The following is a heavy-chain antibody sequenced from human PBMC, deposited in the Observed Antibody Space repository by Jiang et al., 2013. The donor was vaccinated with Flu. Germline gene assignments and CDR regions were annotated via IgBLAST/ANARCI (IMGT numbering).Heavy chain of an antibody. CDR2: IYFSGST. CDR1: GDSIRSYY. D-gene: IGHD2-21*01. Sequence: LLKPSETLSLTCTVSGDSIRSYYWSWIRQPPGKGLEWIGYIYFSGSTNYNPSLKSRATISVDTAKNQFSLKLTSVTTADTAVYYCARVAVSYCGGDCFNNRFDPWGQGTLVTVSS. V-gene: IGHV4-59*01. J-gene: IGHJ5*02. CDR3: ARVAVSYCGGDCFNNRFDP.